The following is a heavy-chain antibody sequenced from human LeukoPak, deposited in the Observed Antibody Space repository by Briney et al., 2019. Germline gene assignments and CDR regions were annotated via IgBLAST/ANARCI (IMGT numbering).Heavy chain of an antibody. CDR2: ISAYNGDT. D-gene: IGHD3-22*01. J-gene: IGHJ3*02. V-gene: IGHV1-18*01. CDR1: GYTFTSYG. Sequence: ASVKVSCKASGYTFTSYGISWVRQAPGQGLEWMGWISAYNGDTNYAQKLQGRVTITTDTSTSTAYMELRSLRSDDTAVYYCARVRTYYDSSGYHPHDAFDIWGQGTMVTVSS. CDR3: ARVRTYYDSSGYHPHDAFDI.